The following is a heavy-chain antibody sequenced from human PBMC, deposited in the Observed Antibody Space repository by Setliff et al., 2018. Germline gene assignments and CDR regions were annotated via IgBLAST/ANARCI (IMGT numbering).Heavy chain of an antibody. CDR1: GASLNSADYY. J-gene: IGHJ4*02. D-gene: IGHD3-22*01. Sequence: SETPSLTCVVSGASLNSADYYWGWIRQPPGKGLEWIGTLYFGGSTHYNPSLKSRVTISVDTSKNQFSLNLSSLTAADTAVYFCARSDWGSSGYYYFDYWGQGTLVTVSS. CDR2: LYFGGST. CDR3: ARSDWGSSGYYYFDY. V-gene: IGHV4-39*07.